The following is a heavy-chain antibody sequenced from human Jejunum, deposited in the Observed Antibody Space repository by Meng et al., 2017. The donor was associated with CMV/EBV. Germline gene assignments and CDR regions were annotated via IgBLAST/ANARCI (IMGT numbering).Heavy chain of an antibody. CDR1: FRFDDYG. CDR2: INWNGGST. J-gene: IGHJ4*02. CDR3: ARSTRGYFDITGYFDY. Sequence: FRFDDYGMSWVRQAPGKGLEWVSGINWNGGSTGHADSVKGRFTISRDNAKNSLYLQMNRLRAEDTAVYYCARSTRGYFDITGYFDYWGQGALVTVSS. D-gene: IGHD3-22*01. V-gene: IGHV3-20*03.